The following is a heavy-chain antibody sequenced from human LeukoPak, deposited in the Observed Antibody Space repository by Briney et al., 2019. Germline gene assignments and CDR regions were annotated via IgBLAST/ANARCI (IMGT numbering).Heavy chain of an antibody. D-gene: IGHD6-13*01. J-gene: IGHJ4*02. Sequence: ASVTVSCTASGYTFTSYGISWVRQAPGQALEWMGWISAYNGNTNYAQKLQGRVTMTTDTSTSTAYMELRSLRSDDTAVYYCARDGGIPSSRVVYFDYWGQGTLVTVSS. CDR2: ISAYNGNT. CDR1: GYTFTSYG. V-gene: IGHV1-18*01. CDR3: ARDGGIPSSRVVYFDY.